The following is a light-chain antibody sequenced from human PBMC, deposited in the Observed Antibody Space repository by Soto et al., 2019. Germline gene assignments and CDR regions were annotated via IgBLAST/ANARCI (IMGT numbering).Light chain of an antibody. J-gene: IGLJ1*01. Sequence: QSVLTQPPSASGTPGQRVTISCSGSSSYIGSKYVYWYQQLPGTAPKLLIYRNDQRPSRISDRFSGSKSGTSASLAISGLRSEDEAYYYCAAWDDSLSGYVFGTGTKVTVL. CDR2: RND. CDR3: AAWDDSLSGYV. CDR1: SSYIGSKY. V-gene: IGLV1-47*01.